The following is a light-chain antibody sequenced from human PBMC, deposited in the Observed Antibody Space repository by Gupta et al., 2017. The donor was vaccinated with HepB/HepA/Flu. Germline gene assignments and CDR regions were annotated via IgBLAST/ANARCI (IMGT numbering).Light chain of an antibody. J-gene: IGKJ1*01. CDR1: QSLLHSDRKHF. CDR3: MQALQTPPWT. CDR2: FGA. V-gene: IGKV2-28*01. Sequence: DIVMTPSPLSLSVTPGEPASISCRSSQSLLHSDRKHFMDWYLQKPGQSPQFLIFFGANRAAGGTERFSGSGSGTDFTLKISRVEAEDGGVYYCMQALQTPPWTFGQGTKVEIK.